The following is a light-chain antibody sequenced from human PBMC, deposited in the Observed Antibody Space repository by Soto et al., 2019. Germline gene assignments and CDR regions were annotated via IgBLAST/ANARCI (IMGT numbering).Light chain of an antibody. J-gene: IGKJ2*01. CDR3: QQTYMVPYT. CDR1: QSVSTY. Sequence: IQMTQSPSSLSASVGDRVTITCRASQSVSTYLNWYFQKSGGAPKLLIHGVSKLENGTPSRFSGSGLATDFTLTINTLQPEDFAVYFCQQTYMVPYTFGQGTKVEI. V-gene: IGKV1-39*01. CDR2: GVS.